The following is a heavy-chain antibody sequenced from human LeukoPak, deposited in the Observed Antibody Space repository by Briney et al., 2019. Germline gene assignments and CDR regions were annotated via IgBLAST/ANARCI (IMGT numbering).Heavy chain of an antibody. J-gene: IGHJ4*02. CDR2: IYYSGST. CDR3: TRGGSNFDY. V-gene: IGHV4-59*01. Sequence: SKTLSLTCTASGGSISSYYWSWVRQPPEKGLEWIRYIYYSGSTNYNPSLKSRVTISVDTSKNQYSLQLTSVTAADTAVYFCTRGGSNFDYWGQGTLVTVSS. CDR1: GGSISSYY. D-gene: IGHD3-10*01.